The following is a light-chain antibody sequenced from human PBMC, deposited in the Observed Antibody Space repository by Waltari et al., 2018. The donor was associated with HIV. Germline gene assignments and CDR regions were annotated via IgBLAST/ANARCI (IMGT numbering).Light chain of an antibody. J-gene: IGKJ1*01. CDR1: QSVSSN. V-gene: IGKV3-15*01. Sequence: EIMMTQSPATLSVSPGERATLSCRASQSVSSNLAWYQQNPGQAPRLLIYGASTRATGIPARFSGSGSWTYFTLTISSLQSEDFAVYYCQQYNNWPPWTFGQGTKVEIK. CDR2: GAS. CDR3: QQYNNWPPWT.